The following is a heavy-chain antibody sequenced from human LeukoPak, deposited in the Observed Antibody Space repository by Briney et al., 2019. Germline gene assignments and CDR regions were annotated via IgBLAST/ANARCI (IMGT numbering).Heavy chain of an antibody. V-gene: IGHV3-48*03. D-gene: IGHD6-13*01. J-gene: IGHJ4*02. CDR3: ASSSWYALDY. CDR1: GFTFSSYE. Sequence: GGSLRLSCAASGFTFSSYEMNWVRQAPGKGLEWISYIRSSGSTKYYADSVKGRFTISRDNTKNSLYLQMNSLRAEDTATYYCASSSWYALDYWGQGTLVTVSS. CDR2: IRSSGSTK.